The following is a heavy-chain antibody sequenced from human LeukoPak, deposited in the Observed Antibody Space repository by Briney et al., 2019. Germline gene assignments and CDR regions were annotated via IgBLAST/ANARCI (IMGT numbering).Heavy chain of an antibody. J-gene: IGHJ3*02. CDR1: GFTFSSYG. CDR3: AGTYYYDKGAFDI. D-gene: IGHD3-22*01. V-gene: IGHV3-30*02. Sequence: GGSLRLSCAASGFTFSSYGMHWVRQAPGKGLEWVAFIRYDGSNKYYADSVKGRFTISRDNSKNTLYLQMNSLRAEDTAVYYCAGTYYYDKGAFDIWGQGTMVTASS. CDR2: IRYDGSNK.